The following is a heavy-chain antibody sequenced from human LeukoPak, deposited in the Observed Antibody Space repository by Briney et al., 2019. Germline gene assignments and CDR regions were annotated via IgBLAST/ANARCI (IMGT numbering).Heavy chain of an antibody. Sequence: GGSLRLSCAASGFSFSTYWMTWVRQAPGKGLEWVANIKQDGSEKHYVDSVKGRFTISRDNAKNSPYLQMNSLRAEDTAVYYCMRGTRSVIWGQGTMVTVSS. J-gene: IGHJ3*02. V-gene: IGHV3-7*01. CDR2: IKQDGSEK. CDR3: MRGTRSVI. CDR1: GFSFSTYW.